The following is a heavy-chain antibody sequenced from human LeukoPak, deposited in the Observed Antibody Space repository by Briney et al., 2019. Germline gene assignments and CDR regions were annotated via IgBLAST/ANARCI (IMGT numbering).Heavy chain of an antibody. Sequence: PSETLSLTCTVSGGSISSSSYYWGWIRQPPGKGLEWIGSIYYSGSTYYNPSLKSRVTISVDTSKNQFSLKLSSVTAADTAVYYCARVGSGDYNLWYFDYWGQGTLVTVSS. CDR1: GGSISSSSYY. D-gene: IGHD4-17*01. J-gene: IGHJ4*02. V-gene: IGHV4-39*07. CDR2: IYYSGST. CDR3: ARVGSGDYNLWYFDY.